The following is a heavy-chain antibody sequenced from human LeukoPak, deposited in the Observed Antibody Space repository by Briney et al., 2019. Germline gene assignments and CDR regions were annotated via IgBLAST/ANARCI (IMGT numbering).Heavy chain of an antibody. Sequence: PGGSLRLSCAASGFTFSSYGMHWVRQALGKGLEWVAFIRYDGSNKYYADSVEGRFTVSRDNSKNTLYLQMNSLRAEDTAVYYCAKEWGGSYCVSPGDYWGQGTLVTVSS. J-gene: IGHJ4*02. CDR2: IRYDGSNK. V-gene: IGHV3-30*02. CDR1: GFTFSSYG. D-gene: IGHD1-26*01. CDR3: AKEWGGSYCVSPGDY.